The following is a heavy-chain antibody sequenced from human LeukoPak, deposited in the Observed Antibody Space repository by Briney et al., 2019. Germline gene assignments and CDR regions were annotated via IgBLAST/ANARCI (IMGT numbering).Heavy chain of an antibody. CDR3: ARAKRTWNWLDP. CDR1: GGSISSYC. V-gene: IGHV4-59*01. J-gene: IGHJ5*02. Sequence: PSETLSLTCTVPGGSISSYCWSWIRQPPGKGLEWIGYIDYSGSTNYNPSLKSRVTISVDTSKNQFSLKLSSVTAADTAVYYCARAKRTWNWLDPWGQGTLVTVSS. CDR2: IDYSGST.